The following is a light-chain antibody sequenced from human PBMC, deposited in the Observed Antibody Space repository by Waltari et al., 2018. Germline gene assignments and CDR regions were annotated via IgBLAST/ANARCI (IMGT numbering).Light chain of an antibody. CDR3: VLYMGSGISV. Sequence: QTVVTQEPSFSVSPGGTVTLTCGLSSGPVSTRYYPSWYQQTPGQAPRTLIYSTNPRSSGVPDRFSGSILGNKAALTITGAQADDESDYYCVLYMGSGISVFGGGTKLTVL. CDR2: STN. V-gene: IGLV8-61*01. J-gene: IGLJ3*02. CDR1: SGPVSTRYY.